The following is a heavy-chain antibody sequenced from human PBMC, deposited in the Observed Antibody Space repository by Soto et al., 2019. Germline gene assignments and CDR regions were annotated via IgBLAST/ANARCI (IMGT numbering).Heavy chain of an antibody. V-gene: IGHV3-7*03. CDR1: GFTFTSYS. J-gene: IGHJ4*02. Sequence: LGLSCAVSGFTFTSYSMSWFRQAPGGGLEWVANIQQDGSEKYYVDSVKGRFTISRDNAKNSLYLQMNSLRAEDTAVYYCARDLPGYCTTTDCYSYFDYWGQGTLVTVSS. CDR2: IQQDGSEK. CDR3: ARDLPGYCTTTDCYSYFDY. D-gene: IGHD2-2*02.